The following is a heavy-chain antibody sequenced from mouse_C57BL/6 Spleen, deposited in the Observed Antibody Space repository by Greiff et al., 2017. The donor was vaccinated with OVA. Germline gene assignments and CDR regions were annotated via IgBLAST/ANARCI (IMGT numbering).Heavy chain of an antibody. CDR3: ARGVDYGSSYWYLDV. D-gene: IGHD1-1*01. CDR2: ISDGGSYT. Sequence: DVKLQESGGGLVKPGGSLKLSCAASGFTFSSYAMSWVRQTPEKRLEWVATISDGGSYTYYPDNVKGRFTISRDNAKNNLYLQMSHLKSEDTAMYYCARGVDYGSSYWYLDVWGTGTTVTVSS. CDR1: GFTFSSYA. J-gene: IGHJ1*03. V-gene: IGHV5-4*03.